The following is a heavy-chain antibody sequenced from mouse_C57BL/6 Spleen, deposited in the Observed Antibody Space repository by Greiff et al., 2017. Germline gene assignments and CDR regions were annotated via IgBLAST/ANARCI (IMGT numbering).Heavy chain of an antibody. CDR2: IYPRSGNT. J-gene: IGHJ4*01. D-gene: IGHD2-1*01. Sequence: QVQLQQSGAELARPGASVKLSCKASGYTFTSYGISWVKQRTGQGLEWIGEIYPRSGNTYYNEKFKGKATLTADKSSSTAYMELRSLTSEESAVYFCASSLYYGNHYYAMDYWGQGTSVTVSS. V-gene: IGHV1-81*01. CDR3: ASSLYYGNHYYAMDY. CDR1: GYTFTSYG.